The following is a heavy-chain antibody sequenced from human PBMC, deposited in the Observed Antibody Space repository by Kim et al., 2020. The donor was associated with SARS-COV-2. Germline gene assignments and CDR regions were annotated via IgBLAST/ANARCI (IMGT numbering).Heavy chain of an antibody. Sequence: GGSLRLSCAASGFTFSSYSMNWVRQAPGKGLEWVSYISSSSSTIYYADSVKGRFTISRDNAKNSLYLQMNSLRDEDTAVYYCARDFPIVVVPAAPYYYYGMDVWGQGTTVTVSS. V-gene: IGHV3-48*02. CDR2: ISSSSSTI. D-gene: IGHD2-2*01. CDR3: ARDFPIVVVPAAPYYYYGMDV. CDR1: GFTFSSYS. J-gene: IGHJ6*02.